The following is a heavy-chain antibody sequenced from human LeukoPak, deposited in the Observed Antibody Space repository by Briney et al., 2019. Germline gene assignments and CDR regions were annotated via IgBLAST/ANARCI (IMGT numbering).Heavy chain of an antibody. CDR3: ARGRGSSADFDY. CDR1: GDSVSSNSAT. D-gene: IGHD6-6*01. V-gene: IGHV6-1*01. CDR2: TYYRSQWNN. J-gene: IGHJ4*02. Sequence: SQNLSLTCAISGDSVSSNSATWNWIRQSPLRGLEWLGRTYYRSQWNNDYAASVKSRIDINPETSKNQFSLQLNSVTPEDTAVYYCARGRGSSADFDYWGQGTLVTVSS.